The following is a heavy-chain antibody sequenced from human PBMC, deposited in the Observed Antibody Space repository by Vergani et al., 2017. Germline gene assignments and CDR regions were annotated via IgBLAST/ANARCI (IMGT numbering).Heavy chain of an antibody. J-gene: IGHJ4*02. Sequence: EVQLVESGGGLVQPGGSLRLSCAASGFTFSSYWMHWVRQAPGKGLVWVSRINSDGSSTSYADSVKGRFTISRDNAKNTLYLQMNSLRAEDTAVYYCARLMWGRRYQLLSGTRVRGAVSFDYWGQGTLVTVSS. CDR1: GFTFSSYW. CDR3: ARLMWGRRYQLLSGTRVRGAVSFDY. CDR2: INSDGSST. D-gene: IGHD3-10*01. V-gene: IGHV3-74*01.